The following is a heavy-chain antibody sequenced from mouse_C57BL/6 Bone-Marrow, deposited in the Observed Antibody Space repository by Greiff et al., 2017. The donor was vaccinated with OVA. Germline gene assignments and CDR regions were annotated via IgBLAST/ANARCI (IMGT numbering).Heavy chain of an antibody. CDR2: ISDGGSYT. CDR3: ARVYYGSSHY. J-gene: IGHJ3*01. D-gene: IGHD1-1*01. V-gene: IGHV5-4*03. CDR1: GFTFSSYA. Sequence: EVKLEESGGGLVKPGGSLKLSCAASGFTFSSYAMSWVRQTPEKRLEWVATISDGGSYTYYPDNVKGRFTISRDNAKNNLYLQMSHLKSEDTAMYYCARVYYGSSHYWGQGTLVTVSA.